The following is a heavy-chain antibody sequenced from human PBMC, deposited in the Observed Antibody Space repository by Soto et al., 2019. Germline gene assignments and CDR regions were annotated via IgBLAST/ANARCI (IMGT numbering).Heavy chain of an antibody. CDR1: GFTFDDYA. CDR3: AKGGPDGFCSGGRCYFDY. D-gene: IGHD2-15*01. CDR2: ISWNSNII. V-gene: IGHV3-9*01. J-gene: IGHJ4*02. Sequence: EVQLVESGGGLVQPGRSLRLSCAASGFTFDDYAMHWVRRVPGKGLEWVSSISWNSNIIGYADSVKGRFTISRDNAKNSLYLQMNNLRPEDTALYYCAKGGPDGFCSGGRCYFDYWGQGTLVTVSS.